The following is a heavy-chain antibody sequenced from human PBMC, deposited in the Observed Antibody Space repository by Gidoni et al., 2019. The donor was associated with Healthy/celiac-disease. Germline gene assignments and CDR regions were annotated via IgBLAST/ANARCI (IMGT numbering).Heavy chain of an antibody. Sequence: YNPSLKSRVTISVDTSKNQFSLKLSSVTAADTAVYYCARHPLDSSRYFDLWGHGTLVTVSS. CDR3: ARHPLDSSRYFDL. V-gene: IGHV4-39*01. D-gene: IGHD6-13*01. J-gene: IGHJ2*01.